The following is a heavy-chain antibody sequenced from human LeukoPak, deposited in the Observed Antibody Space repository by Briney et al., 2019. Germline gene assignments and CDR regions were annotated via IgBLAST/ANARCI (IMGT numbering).Heavy chain of an antibody. V-gene: IGHV1-2*02. J-gene: IGHJ2*01. CDR2: INPNSDDT. CDR1: GYTFIHHY. Sequence: ASVKVSCKPSGYTFIHHYIHWVRQAPGQGLEWMGWINPNSDDTNYAEKFQGRVTMTRDTSISTAYMELSGLRSDDTAVYYCARDPPLWIGWYFDLWGRGTLVTVSS. CDR3: ARDPPLWIGWYFDL. D-gene: IGHD3-10*01.